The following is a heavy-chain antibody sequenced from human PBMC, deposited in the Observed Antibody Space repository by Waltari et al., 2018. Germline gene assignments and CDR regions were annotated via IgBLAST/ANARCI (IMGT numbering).Heavy chain of an antibody. CDR3: ATDLASRGRRGVINWFDP. Sequence: QVQLVQSGAEVKKPGASVKVSCKVSGYTLTELSMHWVRQAPGNGLEWMGGFDPEDGETIYAQKFQGRVTMTEDTSTDTAYMELSSLRSEDTAVYYCATDLASRGRRGVINWFDPWGQGTLVTVSS. V-gene: IGHV1-24*01. D-gene: IGHD3-10*01. J-gene: IGHJ5*02. CDR1: GYTLTELS. CDR2: FDPEDGET.